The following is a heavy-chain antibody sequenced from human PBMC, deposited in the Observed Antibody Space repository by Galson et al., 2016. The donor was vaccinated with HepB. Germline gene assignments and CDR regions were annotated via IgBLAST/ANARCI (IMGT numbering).Heavy chain of an antibody. D-gene: IGHD4-11*01. CDR3: ARGSTATTPLAY. Sequence: LSLTCIVSGGSISSGNYYWSWIRQHPGKGLAWIGHIYYSGSTYHNPSLKSRLTISVDTSKNQFSLKLSLRFDDTAVYYCARGSTATTPLAYWGQGTLVTVSS. CDR1: GGSISSGNYY. CDR2: IYYSGST. V-gene: IGHV4-31*03. J-gene: IGHJ4*02.